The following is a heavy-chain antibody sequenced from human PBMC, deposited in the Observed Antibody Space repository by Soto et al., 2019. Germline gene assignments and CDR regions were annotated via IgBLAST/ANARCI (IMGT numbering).Heavy chain of an antibody. CDR2: INSDGGST. D-gene: IGHD6-19*01. CDR1: GFTFSRYW. Sequence: EVQLVESGGGLVQPGGSLRVSCAASGFTFSRYWMHWVRQAPGKGLVWVSRINSDGGSTSYADSVKGRFTISRDNAKNTLYLQMNSLRAEDTAIYYCARRGAVAGLHYWGQGTLVTVSS. V-gene: IGHV3-74*01. J-gene: IGHJ4*02. CDR3: ARRGAVAGLHY.